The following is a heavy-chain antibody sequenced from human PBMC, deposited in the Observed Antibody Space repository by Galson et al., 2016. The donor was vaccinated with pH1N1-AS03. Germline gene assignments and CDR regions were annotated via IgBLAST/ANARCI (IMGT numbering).Heavy chain of an antibody. V-gene: IGHV1-18*04. Sequence: SVKVSCKASGYTFTSYGISWVRQAPGQGLGWMGWINPYNGNTNYAQKLQGRVTMTTDTSTSTAYMELRSLRSDDTAVYYCARAAAGTASLVWGQGTLVTVSS. CDR1: GYTFTSYG. CDR2: INPYNGNT. J-gene: IGHJ4*02. D-gene: IGHD6-13*01. CDR3: ARAAAGTASLV.